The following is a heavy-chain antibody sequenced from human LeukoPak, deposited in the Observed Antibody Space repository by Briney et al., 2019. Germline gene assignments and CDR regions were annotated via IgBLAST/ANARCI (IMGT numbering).Heavy chain of an antibody. V-gene: IGHV1-2*02. CDR2: INPNSGGT. CDR3: ARDSQQLVDDGAFDI. Sequence: ASVKVSCKASGYTFTSYAMNWVRQAPGQGLEWMGWINPNSGGTNYAQKFQGRVTMTRDTSISTAYMELSRLRSDDTAVYYCARDSQQLVDDGAFDIWGQGTMVTVPS. D-gene: IGHD6-13*01. J-gene: IGHJ3*02. CDR1: GYTFTSYA.